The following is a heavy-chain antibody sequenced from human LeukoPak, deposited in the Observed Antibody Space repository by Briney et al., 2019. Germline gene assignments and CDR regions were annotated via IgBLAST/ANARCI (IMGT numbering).Heavy chain of an antibody. Sequence: ASVKVSCKASGYTFSNYSISWVRQAPGQGLECMGWISGYNGNTNYAQKFQGRVTMTRDTSISTAYMELSRLRSDDTAVYYCARDLYPYDAFDIWGQGTMVTVSS. J-gene: IGHJ3*02. CDR2: ISGYNGNT. V-gene: IGHV1-18*01. D-gene: IGHD2-2*01. CDR3: ARDLYPYDAFDI. CDR1: GYTFSNYS.